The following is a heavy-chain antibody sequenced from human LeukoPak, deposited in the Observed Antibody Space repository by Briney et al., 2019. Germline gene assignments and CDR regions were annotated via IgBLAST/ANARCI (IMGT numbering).Heavy chain of an antibody. J-gene: IGHJ4*02. CDR3: ARGNRRLGYNGSGSRLPFDS. CDR2: FNHNGIT. Sequence: SETLSLTCGVYGGSSSAYDYWIWIRQPPGKGLEWIGEFNHNGITSYNPSLKSRVTISIDTSKNQFSLKLNSVTAADTAVYYCARGNRRLGYNGSGSRLPFDSWGQGTLVTVSS. CDR1: GGSSSAYDY. V-gene: IGHV4-34*01. D-gene: IGHD3-10*01.